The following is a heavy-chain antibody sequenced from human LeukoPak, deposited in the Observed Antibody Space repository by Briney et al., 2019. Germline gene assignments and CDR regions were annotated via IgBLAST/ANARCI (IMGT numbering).Heavy chain of an antibody. Sequence: PSETLSLTCAVYGGSFSGYYWSWVRQAPGKGLEWVSGIAGSGGTTYYADSVKGRFTISRDNSKNTLYVQMNSLRAEDTAVYYCAKYWGVIIDAAFDIWGQGTMVTVSS. D-gene: IGHD3-10*01. CDR2: IAGSGGTT. V-gene: IGHV3-23*01. CDR1: GGSFSGYY. J-gene: IGHJ3*02. CDR3: AKYWGVIIDAAFDI.